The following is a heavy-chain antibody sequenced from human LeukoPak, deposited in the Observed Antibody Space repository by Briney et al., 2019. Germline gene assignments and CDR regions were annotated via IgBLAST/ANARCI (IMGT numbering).Heavy chain of an antibody. CDR3: ARQGYSGHSQGAADY. CDR2: ISVYDNTT. Sequence: ASVKVSCMASGYIFTSYGINWVRQAPGQGLEWMGWISVYDNTTNYAQKLQGRVTMTTDTSTSTAYIELRSLRSDDTAVYYCARQGYSGHSQGAADYWGQGTLVTVSS. D-gene: IGHD4-23*01. V-gene: IGHV1-18*01. J-gene: IGHJ4*02. CDR1: GYIFTSYG.